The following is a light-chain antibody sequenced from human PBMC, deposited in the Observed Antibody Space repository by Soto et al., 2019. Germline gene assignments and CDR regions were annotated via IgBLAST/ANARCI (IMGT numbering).Light chain of an antibody. CDR1: QSISND. CDR2: GAS. V-gene: IGKV3-15*01. J-gene: IGKJ4*01. CDR3: QQYNNWPPLT. Sequence: EIVMTQSPATLSVSPGERATLSCRASQSISNDLAWYQQKPGQAPRLVIYGASTRATGVPARFSGSGSGADLILTISSLQSEDFAVYYCQQYNNWPPLTFGGGTKVEIK.